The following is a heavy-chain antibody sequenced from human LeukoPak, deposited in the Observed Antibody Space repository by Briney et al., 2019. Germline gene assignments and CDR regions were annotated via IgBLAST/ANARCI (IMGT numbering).Heavy chain of an antibody. V-gene: IGHV4-39*01. J-gene: IGHJ4*02. D-gene: IGHD1-26*01. CDR1: GGSISSSSYY. Sequence: SETLSLTCTVSGGSISSSSYYWGWIRQPPGKGLEWIGSIYYSGSTYYNPSLKSRVTISVDTSKNQFSLKLSSVTAADTAEYYCARRSSGSYWLSDFDYWGQGTLVTVSS. CDR2: IYYSGST. CDR3: ARRSSGSYWLSDFDY.